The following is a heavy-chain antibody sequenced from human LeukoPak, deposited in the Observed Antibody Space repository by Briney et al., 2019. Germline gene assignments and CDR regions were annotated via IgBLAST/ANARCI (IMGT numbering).Heavy chain of an antibody. D-gene: IGHD3-22*01. Sequence: PSETLSLTCAVYGWSFSGYYWSWIRQPPGKGLEWIGEINHSGSTNYNPSLKSRVTISVDTSKNQSSLKLSSVTAADTAVYYCARAAHYYDSSGYYYGPLDYWGQGTLVTVSS. V-gene: IGHV4-34*01. CDR2: INHSGST. CDR3: ARAAHYYDSSGYYYGPLDY. CDR1: GWSFSGYY. J-gene: IGHJ4*02.